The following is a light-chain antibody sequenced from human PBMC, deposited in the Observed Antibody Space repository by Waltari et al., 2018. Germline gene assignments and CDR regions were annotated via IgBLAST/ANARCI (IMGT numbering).Light chain of an antibody. CDR1: RSDFGSYDL. V-gene: IGLV2-23*02. CDR3: CSSPASSTSWV. J-gene: IGLJ3*02. Sequence: QSVLTQPASVSGSPGQSITISCTGLRSDFGSYDLGSWFQQPPAKAPKLLIYGVPNRPPELSNRFSGSASGNTAYLTISGLQAEDAADYYCCSSPASSTSWVFGGGTKLTVL. CDR2: GVP.